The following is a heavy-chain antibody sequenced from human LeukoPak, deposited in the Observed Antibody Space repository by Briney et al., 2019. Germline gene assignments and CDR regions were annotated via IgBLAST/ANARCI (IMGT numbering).Heavy chain of an antibody. CDR2: IYHSGST. Sequence: SGTLSLTCAVSGGSISSSNWWSWVRQPPGKGLEWIGEIYHSGSTNYNPSLKSRVTISVDKSKNQFSLKLSSVTAADTAVYYCARVKAVAYWYFDLWGRGTLVTVSS. J-gene: IGHJ2*01. CDR3: ARVKAVAYWYFDL. V-gene: IGHV4-4*02. D-gene: IGHD6-19*01. CDR1: GGSISSSNW.